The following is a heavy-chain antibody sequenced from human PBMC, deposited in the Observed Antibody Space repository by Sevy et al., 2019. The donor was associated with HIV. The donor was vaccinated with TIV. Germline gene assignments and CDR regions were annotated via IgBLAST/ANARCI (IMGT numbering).Heavy chain of an antibody. CDR1: GDSISSGGYY. D-gene: IGHD3-3*01. J-gene: IGHJ5*02. V-gene: IGHV4-31*03. Sequence: SETLSLTCTVSGDSISSGGYYWSWIRQRPGKGLEWIAYIYYSGSTYYNPSLKSRVTMSVDTSKSQFSLKLSSVTAADTAVYYCARQHSSITIFGVVISWFDPWGQGTLVTVSS. CDR2: IYYSGST. CDR3: ARQHSSITIFGVVISWFDP.